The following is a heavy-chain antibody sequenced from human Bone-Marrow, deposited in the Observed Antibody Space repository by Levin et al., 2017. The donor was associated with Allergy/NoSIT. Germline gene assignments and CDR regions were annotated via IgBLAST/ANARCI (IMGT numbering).Heavy chain of an antibody. CDR1: GFSLSTSGVG. D-gene: IGHD5-12*01. Sequence: SGPTLVKPTQTLTLTCTFSGFSLSTSGVGVGWLRQPPGKALEWLALIYWDDDKRHSPSLTSRLTITKDTSKNQVVLTMSNMDPVDTATYFCAQFHISGYFARGFEYWGQGSLVTVSS. J-gene: IGHJ4*02. CDR2: IYWDDDK. CDR3: AQFHISGYFARGFEY. V-gene: IGHV2-5*02.